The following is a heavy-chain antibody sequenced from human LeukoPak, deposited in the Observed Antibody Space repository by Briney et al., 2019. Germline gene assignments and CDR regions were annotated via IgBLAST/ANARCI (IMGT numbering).Heavy chain of an antibody. CDR1: GFTFDDYG. CDR2: IDWSGGST. Sequence: GGSLRLSCAASGFTFDDYGMSWVRQAPGKGLEWVSGIDWSGGSTGYADSLKGRFTISRDNAKNSLYLQMNSLRAEDTALYYCAKDYYGSGSYTFDIWGQGTMVTVSS. D-gene: IGHD3-10*01. J-gene: IGHJ3*02. V-gene: IGHV3-20*04. CDR3: AKDYYGSGSYTFDI.